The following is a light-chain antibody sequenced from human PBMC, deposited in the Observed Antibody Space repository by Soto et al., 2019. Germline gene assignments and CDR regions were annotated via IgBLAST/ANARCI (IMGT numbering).Light chain of an antibody. V-gene: IGLV2-14*03. Sequence: QSALTQPASVSGSPGQSITISCTGTNSDVGAFNYVSWYQQHPGKAPKLMISEVTNRPSGVSSRFSGSKSGNTASLTISGLQADDEADYYCSSYTTTRSWVFGGGTKVTVL. CDR3: SSYTTTRSWV. CDR1: NSDVGAFNY. CDR2: EVT. J-gene: IGLJ3*02.